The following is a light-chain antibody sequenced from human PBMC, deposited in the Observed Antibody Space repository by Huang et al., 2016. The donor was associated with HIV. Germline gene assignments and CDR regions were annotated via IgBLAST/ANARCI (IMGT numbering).Light chain of an antibody. J-gene: IGKJ5*01. V-gene: IGKV1-9*01. CDR1: QDIANS. CDR2: AAS. CDR3: QQLHSYPIT. Sequence: QLTQSPSSLSMYVGDRVIITCQASQDIANSLAWYQHQPGRAPKLLISAASTLQSGVPSRFSGGSAGTYFTLIITNLQPDDFASYYCQQLHSYPITFGQGTRLDI.